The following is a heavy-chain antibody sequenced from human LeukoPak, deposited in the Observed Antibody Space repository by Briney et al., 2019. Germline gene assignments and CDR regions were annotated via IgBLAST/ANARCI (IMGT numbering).Heavy chain of an antibody. J-gene: IGHJ4*02. CDR2: IYYSGNT. Sequence: SETLSLTCTVSSGSMNSYYWSWILQPPGKGLEWIGYIYYSGNTNYNPSLKSRVTISVDTSKNQFSLKLSSVTAADTAVYYCARLRYSNIGYSSPIDYWGQGTLVTVSS. CDR3: ARLRYSNIGYSSPIDY. V-gene: IGHV4-59*08. D-gene: IGHD5-18*01. CDR1: SGSMNSYY.